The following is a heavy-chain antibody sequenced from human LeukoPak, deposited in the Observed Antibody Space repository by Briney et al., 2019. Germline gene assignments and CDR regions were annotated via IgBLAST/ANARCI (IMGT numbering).Heavy chain of an antibody. CDR2: INQDGGTR. J-gene: IGHJ4*02. V-gene: IGHV3-7*01. Sequence: GGSLRLSCAASGFTFSNTWMVWVRQAPGKGLEWVANINQDGGTRQYADSVRGRFTISRDNAKNSLYLEMNSLRAEDTGLYHCARDMKGNLDYWGQGTLVTVSS. CDR3: ARDMKGNLDY. D-gene: IGHD3-16*01. CDR1: GFTFSNTW.